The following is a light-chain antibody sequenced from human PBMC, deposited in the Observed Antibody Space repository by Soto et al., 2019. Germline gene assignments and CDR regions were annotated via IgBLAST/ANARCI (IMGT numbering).Light chain of an antibody. V-gene: IGLV2-14*01. CDR3: SSFTRRXTFV. Sequence: QSTLTQPASVSGSPVQSIAISCTGTRSDVGAYNYFSWYQQHPGKAPKLMISEVTNRPSGVSDRFSGSKSGNTASLTISGLQAEDEADYYCSSFTRRXTFVFGTGTKVXV. CDR2: EVT. J-gene: IGLJ1*01. CDR1: RSDVGAYNY.